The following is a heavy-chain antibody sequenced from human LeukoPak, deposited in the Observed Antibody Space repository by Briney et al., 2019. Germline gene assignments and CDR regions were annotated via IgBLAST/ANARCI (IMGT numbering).Heavy chain of an antibody. J-gene: IGHJ6*03. CDR2: IYYSGST. V-gene: IGHV4-59*12. CDR3: ARGRGSGWYSYYYYYMDV. Sequence: SETLSLTCTVSGGSISSYYWSWIRQPPGKGLEWIGYIYYSGSTNYNPPLKSRVTISVDTSKNQFSLKLSSVTAADTAVYYCARGRGSGWYSYYYYYMDVWGKGTTVTVSS. CDR1: GGSISSYY. D-gene: IGHD6-13*01.